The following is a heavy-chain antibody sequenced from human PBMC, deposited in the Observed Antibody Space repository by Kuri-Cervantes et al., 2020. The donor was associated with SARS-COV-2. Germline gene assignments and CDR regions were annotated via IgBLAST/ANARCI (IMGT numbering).Heavy chain of an antibody. CDR1: GYTFTSYG. CDR2: ISAYNGNT. V-gene: IGHV1-18*04. Sequence: AAVKVSCKAAGYTFTSYGISWGRQAPGQGLEWMGWISAYNGNTNYAQKLQGRVTMTTETSTSTSYMELRSLRSDDTAVYYCARESGSSGWYGFDYWGQGTLVTVSS. D-gene: IGHD6-19*01. CDR3: ARESGSSGWYGFDY. J-gene: IGHJ4*02.